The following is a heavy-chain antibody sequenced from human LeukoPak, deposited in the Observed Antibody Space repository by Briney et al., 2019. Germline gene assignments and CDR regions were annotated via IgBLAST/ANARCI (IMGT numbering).Heavy chain of an antibody. CDR2: IIPIFGTA. J-gene: IGHJ5*02. CDR3: ARDPPGGPDNWFDP. Sequence: SVKGSCKASGGTFSSYAISWVRQAPGQGLEWMGGIIPIFGTANYAQKFQGRVTITADESTSTAYMELSSLRSEDTAVYYCARDPPGGPDNWFDPWGQGTLVTVSS. V-gene: IGHV1-69*01. CDR1: GGTFSSYA. D-gene: IGHD3-10*01.